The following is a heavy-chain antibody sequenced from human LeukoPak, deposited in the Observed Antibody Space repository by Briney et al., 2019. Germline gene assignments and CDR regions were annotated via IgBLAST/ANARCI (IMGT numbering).Heavy chain of an antibody. Sequence: PGGSLRLSCAASGFTFSSYVMNWVRQAPGKGLEWVSGISGSGDTTYYADSVKGRFTISRDNSKNTLYLQLNSLRAEDTALYHCAKDRHSYYYGSGSRPGNWFDPWGQGTLVTVSS. CDR1: GFTFSSYV. CDR3: AKDRHSYYYGSGSRPGNWFDP. J-gene: IGHJ5*02. CDR2: ISGSGDTT. D-gene: IGHD3-10*01. V-gene: IGHV3-23*01.